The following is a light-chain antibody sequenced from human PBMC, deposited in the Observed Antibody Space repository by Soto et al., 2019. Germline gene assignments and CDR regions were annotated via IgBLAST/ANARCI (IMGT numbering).Light chain of an antibody. CDR1: SSDVGSCNC. CDR3: CSSVDSPNWV. Sequence: QSALTQPASVSGSPGQSITISCTGTSSDVGSCNCVSWYQQHPGKAPTHMIYEVNKRPSGISNRFSGCKSGNTASLTISGIQAEDEADYYCCSSVDSPNWVFAGGTKLTVL. CDR2: EVN. V-gene: IGLV2-23*02. J-gene: IGLJ3*02.